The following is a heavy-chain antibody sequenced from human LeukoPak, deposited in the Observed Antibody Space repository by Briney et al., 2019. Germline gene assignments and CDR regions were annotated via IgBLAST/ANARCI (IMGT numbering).Heavy chain of an antibody. J-gene: IGHJ4*02. CDR1: GFTVSSNY. Sequence: GGSLRLSCAASGFTVSSNYMSWVRQAPGKGLEWVSSISSSSSYIYYADSVKGRFTISRDNAKNSLYLQMNSLRAEDTAVYYCATRDYGDYSHWGQGTLVTVSS. V-gene: IGHV3-21*01. CDR3: ATRDYGDYSH. D-gene: IGHD4-17*01. CDR2: ISSSSSYI.